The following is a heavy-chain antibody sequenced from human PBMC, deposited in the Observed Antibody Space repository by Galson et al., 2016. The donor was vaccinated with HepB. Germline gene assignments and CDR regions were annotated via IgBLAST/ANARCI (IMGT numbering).Heavy chain of an antibody. CDR3: PREGVYSYGYFDY. D-gene: IGHD5-18*01. V-gene: IGHV4-59*01. CDR1: GGSINNLY. Sequence: SETLSLTCTVSGGSINNLYWSWIRQPPGKGLEWIGYVYYSGSTNYNPSLKSRATISVDTSKNQFSLKLNSVTAADTAVYYCPREGVYSYGYFDYWGQGTLVTVSS. CDR2: VYYSGST. J-gene: IGHJ4*02.